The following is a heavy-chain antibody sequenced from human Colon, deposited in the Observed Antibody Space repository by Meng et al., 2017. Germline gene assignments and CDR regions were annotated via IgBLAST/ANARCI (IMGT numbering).Heavy chain of an antibody. J-gene: IGHJ4*02. V-gene: IGHV1-18*01. CDR3: ARGSQGRSYCVY. CDR1: DYTFTVYG. D-gene: IGHD3-10*01. Sequence: HVQLLQSGAEVKQPGAPWTVSCQVSDYTFTVYGFCWVRQAPGQGLGWKAWLGTHPGNTSQAPKFVGRVTVTADTATATAYMELRSLRSDDTAVYYCARGSQGRSYCVYWGLGTLVTVSS. CDR2: LGTHPGNT.